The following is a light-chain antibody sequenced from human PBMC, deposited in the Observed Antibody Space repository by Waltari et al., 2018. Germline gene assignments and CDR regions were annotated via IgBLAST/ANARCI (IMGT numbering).Light chain of an antibody. CDR1: SSDVGGYNY. CDR3: CSYAGSITFWV. Sequence: QSALTQPRSVSGSPGQSVTISCTGTSSDVGGYNYVSWSQHHPGKAPKPSIYDVTKRPSGVPDRFSASKSDNTASLTISGLQAEDEADYYCCSYAGSITFWVFGGGTKLTVL. J-gene: IGLJ3*02. V-gene: IGLV2-11*01. CDR2: DVT.